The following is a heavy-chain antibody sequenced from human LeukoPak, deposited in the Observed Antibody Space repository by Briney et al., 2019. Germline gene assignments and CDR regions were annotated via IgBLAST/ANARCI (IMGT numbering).Heavy chain of an antibody. CDR3: ASTRGSSSWGAMDY. Sequence: GASVKVSCKASGGTFSSYAISWVRQAPGQGLEWMGGIIPIFGTANYAQKFQGRVTITADESTSTAYMELSSLRSEDTAVYYCASTRGSSSWGAMDYWGQGTLVTVSS. J-gene: IGHJ4*02. CDR1: GGTFSSYA. V-gene: IGHV1-69*13. D-gene: IGHD6-13*01. CDR2: IIPIFGTA.